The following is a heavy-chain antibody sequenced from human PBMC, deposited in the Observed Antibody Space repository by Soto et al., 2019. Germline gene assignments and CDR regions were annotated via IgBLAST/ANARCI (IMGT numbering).Heavy chain of an antibody. CDR2: IRSKAYGGTT. CDR1: GFTFGDYA. Sequence: PGGSLRLSCTASGFTFGDYAMSWFRQAPGKGLEWVGFIRSKAYGGTTEYAASVKGRFTISRDDSKSIAYLQMNSLKTEDTAVYYCTRENAIAAAGYYYGMDVWGQGTTVTV. D-gene: IGHD6-13*01. CDR3: TRENAIAAAGYYYGMDV. J-gene: IGHJ6*02. V-gene: IGHV3-49*03.